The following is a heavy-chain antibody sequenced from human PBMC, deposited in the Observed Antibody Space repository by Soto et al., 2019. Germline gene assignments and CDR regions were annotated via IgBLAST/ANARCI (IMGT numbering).Heavy chain of an antibody. CDR2: INEGGSED. CDR1: GFTFSSYW. V-gene: IGHV3-7*01. Sequence: EVQLVESGGGLVQPGGSLRLSCAASGFTFSSYWMGWVRQAPGKGLEWVVNINEGGSEDYYVDSVKGRFTISRDNAKNSLYLQMNSLRAEDTAVYYCSRDRGLGFGYNYEYWGQGTLVTVSS. J-gene: IGHJ4*02. D-gene: IGHD5-12*01. CDR3: SRDRGLGFGYNYEY.